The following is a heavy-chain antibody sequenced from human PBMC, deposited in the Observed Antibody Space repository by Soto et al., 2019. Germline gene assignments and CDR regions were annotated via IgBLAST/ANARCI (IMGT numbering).Heavy chain of an antibody. CDR3: ASFPYRGYASLFDY. D-gene: IGHD5-12*01. V-gene: IGHV4-39*01. CDR1: VGSISSSSYY. J-gene: IGHJ4*02. CDR2: IYYSGST. Sequence: PSETLSLTCTFSVGSISSSSYYWGWIGQPPGKGLEWIGSIYYSGSTYYNPSLKSRVTISVDTSKNQFSLKLSSVTAADTAVYYCASFPYRGYASLFDYWGQATLVSVSS.